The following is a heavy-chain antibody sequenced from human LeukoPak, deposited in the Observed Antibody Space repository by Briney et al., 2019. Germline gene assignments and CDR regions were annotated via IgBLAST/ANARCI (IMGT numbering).Heavy chain of an antibody. V-gene: IGHV4-39*01. D-gene: IGHD3-16*02. CDR2: IYYSGST. CDR3: ARHYDYVWGSYRNIFDY. CDR1: GGSISSYY. J-gene: IGHJ4*02. Sequence: SETLSLTCTVSGGSISSYYWSWIRQPPGKGLEWIGSIYYSGSTYYNPSLKSRVTISVDTSKNQFSLKLSSVTAADTAVYYCARHYDYVWGSYRNIFDYWGQGTLVTVSS.